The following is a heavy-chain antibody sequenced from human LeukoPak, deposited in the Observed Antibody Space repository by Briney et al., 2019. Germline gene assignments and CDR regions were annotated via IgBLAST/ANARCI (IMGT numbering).Heavy chain of an antibody. Sequence: PSETLSLTCTVSGGSISSYYWSWIRQPPGKGLEWIGYIYYSGSNNYNPSLKSRVTISVDTSKNQFSLKLSSVTAADTAVYYCARVSGYDWESSYNYWGQGTLFTVSS. CDR3: ARVSGYDWESSYNY. J-gene: IGHJ4*02. CDR2: IYYSGSN. V-gene: IGHV4-59*01. CDR1: GGSISSYY. D-gene: IGHD5-12*01.